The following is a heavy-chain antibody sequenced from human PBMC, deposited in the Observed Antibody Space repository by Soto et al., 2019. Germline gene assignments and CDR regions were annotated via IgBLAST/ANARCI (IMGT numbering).Heavy chain of an antibody. J-gene: IGHJ3*02. CDR2: INPNSGGT. D-gene: IGHD1-26*01. CDR1: GYTFTGHY. V-gene: IGHV1-2*04. Sequence: QVQLVQSGAEVKKPGASVKVSCKTSGYTFTGHYMHWVRQAPGQGLEWMGWINPNSGGTNYAQKFQGWVTMTRDTSINTAYMELSRLKSDDTAVYYCARDHSVGAGNDALDIWGQGTMVTVSS. CDR3: ARDHSVGAGNDALDI.